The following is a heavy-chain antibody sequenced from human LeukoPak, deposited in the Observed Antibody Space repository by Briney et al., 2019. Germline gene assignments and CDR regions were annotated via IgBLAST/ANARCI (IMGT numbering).Heavy chain of an antibody. D-gene: IGHD3-22*01. J-gene: IGHJ4*02. CDR3: AKATHGEYYYDSSGLDY. CDR1: GFTFSSYA. CDR2: ISGSGGST. Sequence: GGSLRLSCAASGFTFSSYAMSWVRQAPGKGLEWVSAISGSGGSTYYADSVKGRFTISRDNSKNTLYLQMNSLRAEDTAVYYCAKATHGEYYYDSSGLDYWGQGTLVTVSS. V-gene: IGHV3-23*01.